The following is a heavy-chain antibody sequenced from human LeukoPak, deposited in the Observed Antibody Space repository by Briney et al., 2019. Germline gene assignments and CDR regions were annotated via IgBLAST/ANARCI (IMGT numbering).Heavy chain of an antibody. CDR3: ARHYYDSSGYYYVVLDY. Sequence: PSETLSLTCTVSGGSISSYYWSWIQQPPGKGLEWIGYIYYSGSTNYNPSLKSRVTISVDTSKNQFSLKLSSVTAADTAVYYCARHYYDSSGYYYVVLDYWGQGTLVTVSS. CDR2: IYYSGST. D-gene: IGHD3-22*01. J-gene: IGHJ4*02. CDR1: GGSISSYY. V-gene: IGHV4-59*08.